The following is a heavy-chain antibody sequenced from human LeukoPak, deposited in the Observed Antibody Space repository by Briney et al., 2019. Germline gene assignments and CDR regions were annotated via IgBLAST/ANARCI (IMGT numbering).Heavy chain of an antibody. Sequence: GGSLRLSCAASGFTFSSYVMHWVRQAPGKGLEWVAVIWYDGSNKYYADSVKGRFTISRDNSKNTLYLQMNSLRAEDTAVYYCARAKQWLVRIQRDKYYFDYWGQGTLVTVSS. D-gene: IGHD6-19*01. J-gene: IGHJ4*02. CDR3: ARAKQWLVRIQRDKYYFDY. V-gene: IGHV3-33*01. CDR2: IWYDGSNK. CDR1: GFTFSSYV.